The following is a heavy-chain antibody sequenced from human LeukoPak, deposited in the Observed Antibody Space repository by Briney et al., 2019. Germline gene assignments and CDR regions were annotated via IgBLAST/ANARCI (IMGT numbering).Heavy chain of an antibody. CDR3: ARGWLAETTVVTPYNY. V-gene: IGHV1-69*06. CDR1: GGTFSSYA. D-gene: IGHD4-23*01. J-gene: IGHJ4*02. CDR2: IIPLFGTP. Sequence: SVKVSCKASGGTFSSYAISWVRQAPGQGLEWMGGIIPLFGTPNYAQKFQGRVTITADKSTSTAYMELSSLRSEDTAVYYCARGWLAETTVVTPYNYWGQGTLVTVSS.